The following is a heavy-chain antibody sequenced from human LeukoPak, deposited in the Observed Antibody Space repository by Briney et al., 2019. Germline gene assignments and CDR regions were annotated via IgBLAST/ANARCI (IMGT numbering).Heavy chain of an antibody. V-gene: IGHV5-51*01. J-gene: IGHJ4*02. CDR1: CYSFTTYW. CDR2: IYPGDSDT. CDR3: ARSAYSYEDHDYHFDY. D-gene: IGHD5-18*01. Sequence: GESLKISCSGSCYSFTTYWIGWLRHMPRKDGEWMGIIYPGDSDTRYSPSFQGRVTISADKSISTAYLQWSRLPAADTAIYYCARSAYSYEDHDYHFDYWGQGTLVTVAS.